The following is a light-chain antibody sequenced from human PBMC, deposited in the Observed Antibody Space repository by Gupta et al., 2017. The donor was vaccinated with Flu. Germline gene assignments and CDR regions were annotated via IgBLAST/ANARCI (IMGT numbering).Light chain of an antibody. CDR1: QSVSSN. CDR3: QQYKNYPRT. Sequence: EIVMTQSPATLSVSPGERATLSCRASQSVSSNLAWYQQKPGQAPRLLIYAASTRATGLPARFSGSGSGTEFTLTISSLQSEDFAVYYCQQYKNYPRTFGQGTKVEIK. V-gene: IGKV3-15*01. CDR2: AAS. J-gene: IGKJ1*01.